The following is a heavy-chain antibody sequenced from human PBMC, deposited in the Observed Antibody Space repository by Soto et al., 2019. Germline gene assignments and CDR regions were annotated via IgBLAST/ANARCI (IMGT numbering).Heavy chain of an antibody. CDR3: ASGSSPFTY. J-gene: IGHJ4*02. CDR1: GFTFSDYY. Sequence: QVHLVESGGGLVKPGGSLRLSCAASGFTFSDYYMSWIRQAPGKGLEWLSYISSSGDTIYYADSVKGRFTLSRDDAKNSVYLQMNSLRTDDTAVYYCASGSSPFTYWGQGTLVTVSS. CDR2: ISSSGDTI. D-gene: IGHD6-6*01. V-gene: IGHV3-11*01.